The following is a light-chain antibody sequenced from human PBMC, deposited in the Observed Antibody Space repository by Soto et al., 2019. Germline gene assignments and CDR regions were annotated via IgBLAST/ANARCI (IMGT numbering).Light chain of an antibody. CDR1: QTISNY. CDR2: SAS. J-gene: IGKJ4*01. V-gene: IGKV1-39*01. Sequence: DIQMTQSPSSLSASVGDRVTITCRASQTISNYLNWYQQQPGRAPNLLIYSASSLLSGVPSRFSGSGSGTDFTLTISNLQPEDFATYYCQQASSFAITFGGGTKVEI. CDR3: QQASSFAIT.